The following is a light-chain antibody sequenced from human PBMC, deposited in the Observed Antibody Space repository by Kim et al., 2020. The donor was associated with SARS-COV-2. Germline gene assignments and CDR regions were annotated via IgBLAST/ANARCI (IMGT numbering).Light chain of an antibody. CDR2: GAS. V-gene: IGKV3-15*01. CDR3: QQYSHWPPYT. CDR1: QSVDSN. J-gene: IGKJ2*01. Sequence: EIVMTQSPATLSVSPGERVTLSCRASQSVDSNLAWYQQKPGQAPRLLIYGASTRATDIPARFSGNGSGTEFTLIISSLQSEDFAVYYCQQYSHWPPYTFGQGTKVDIK.